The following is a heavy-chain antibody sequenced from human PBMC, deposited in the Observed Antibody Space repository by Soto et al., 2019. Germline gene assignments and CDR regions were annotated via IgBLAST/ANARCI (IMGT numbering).Heavy chain of an antibody. CDR1: GAPISNTDW. CDR3: AIPGAGDFDF. D-gene: IGHD1-26*01. CDR2: IYHSGTT. J-gene: IGHJ4*02. V-gene: IGHV4-4*02. Sequence: PSETLSLTCAVSGAPISNTDWWTWVRQPPGKGLEWIGEIYHSGTTNCDPSLKSRVTISLDKSKNQFSLTLSSVTAADTAVYYCAIPGAGDFDFWGQGTLVTVSS.